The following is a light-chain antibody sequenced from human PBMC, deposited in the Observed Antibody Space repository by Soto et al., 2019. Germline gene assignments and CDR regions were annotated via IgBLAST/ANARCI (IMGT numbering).Light chain of an antibody. CDR2: DAS. CDR3: QQRSHWPLYT. J-gene: IGKJ2*01. CDR1: QSVSSY. V-gene: IGKV3-11*01. Sequence: EIVLTQSPATLSLSPGERATLSCRASQSVSSYLAWYQQKPGQAPRLLIYDASNRATGIPARFSGSGSGTDFTLTISSLEPEDFAVYYCQQRSHWPLYTVGQGTKLEIK.